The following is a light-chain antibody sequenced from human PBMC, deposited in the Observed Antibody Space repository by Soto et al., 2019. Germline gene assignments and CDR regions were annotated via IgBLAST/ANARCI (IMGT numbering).Light chain of an antibody. CDR1: QSISTY. V-gene: IGKV1-39*01. CDR2: DSS. CDR3: KKSYSNPTWT. J-gene: IGKJ1*01. Sequence: DIQLTQSPSSLSASVGDRITITCRASQSISTYLNWYQQKPGEAPTLLVYDSSTLQSGVPSRFSGSGFGAEFTLTVSSLQPEDFETYYCKKSYSNPTWTFGQGTKVEIK.